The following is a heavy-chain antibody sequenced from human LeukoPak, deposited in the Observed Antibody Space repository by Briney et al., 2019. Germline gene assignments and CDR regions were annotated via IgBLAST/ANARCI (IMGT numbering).Heavy chain of an antibody. CDR3: ATGEMATIKVDY. V-gene: IGHV1-2*02. J-gene: IGHJ4*02. CDR1: GYTFTGYY. Sequence: ASVKVSCKASGYTFTGYYMHWVRQAPGQGPEWMGWINPNSGGTNYAQKFQGRVTMTRDTSISTAYMELSRLRSDDTAVYYCATGEMATIKVDYWGQGTLVTVSS. D-gene: IGHD5-24*01. CDR2: INPNSGGT.